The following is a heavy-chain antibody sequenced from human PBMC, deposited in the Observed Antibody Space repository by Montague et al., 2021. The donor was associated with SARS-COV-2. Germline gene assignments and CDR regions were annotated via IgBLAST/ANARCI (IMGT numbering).Heavy chain of an antibody. CDR1: GGSFSGYY. V-gene: IGHV4-34*01. J-gene: IGHJ5*02. Sequence: SETLSLTCAVYGGSFSGYYWSWIRQPPGKGLEWIGEINHSGNTSYNPSLKSRVTISVDTSKNQFSLKLSSVTAADTAVYYCASLTLGYCSSTSCYSDWFDPWGQGTLVTVSS. D-gene: IGHD2-2*02. CDR2: INHSGNT. CDR3: ASLTLGYCSSTSCYSDWFDP.